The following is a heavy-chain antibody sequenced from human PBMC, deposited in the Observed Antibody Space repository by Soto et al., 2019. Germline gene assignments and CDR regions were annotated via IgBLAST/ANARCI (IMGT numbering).Heavy chain of an antibody. CDR1: GFIFSDYG. V-gene: IGHV3-48*02. D-gene: IGHD2-21*02. CDR3: TRDPEGDLDFDY. J-gene: IGHJ4*02. Sequence: EVHLVESGGGLVQPGGSLRLSCAASGFIFSDYGLTWVRQAPGKGLEWVSHINAPSTSTLYADSVRGRFTISRDNAKNSVYLQMSSLIDEDTAVYYCTRDPEGDLDFDYWGQGTLVTVSS. CDR2: INAPSTST.